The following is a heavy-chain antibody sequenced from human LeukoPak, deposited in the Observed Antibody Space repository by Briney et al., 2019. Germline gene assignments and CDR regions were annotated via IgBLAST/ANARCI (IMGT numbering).Heavy chain of an antibody. Sequence: GASAKVSCKASGYTFTRYGFSWVRQAPGQGLEWMGWISAYNGDTNYAQNLQGRVTMTTDTSTSTAYMELRSLRSDDTAVYYCARRGGDDGYYFDYWGQGTLVTVSS. D-gene: IGHD3-16*01. CDR3: ARRGGDDGYYFDY. J-gene: IGHJ4*02. CDR1: GYTFTRYG. V-gene: IGHV1-18*01. CDR2: ISAYNGDT.